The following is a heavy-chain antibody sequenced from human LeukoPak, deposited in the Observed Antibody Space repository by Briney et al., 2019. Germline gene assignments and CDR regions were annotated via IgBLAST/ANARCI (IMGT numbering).Heavy chain of an antibody. V-gene: IGHV4-39*01. CDR2: IYYSGNT. CDR1: GVSISSSNSY. J-gene: IGHJ6*03. CDR3: ARTTEAHSWRTRYYDYYMDV. Sequence: SETLSLTYTVSGVSISSSNSYWGWIRQPPGKGLEWIGSIYYSGNTYYNASLKSQVSISIDTSKNQFSLRLTSVTAADTAVYYCARTTEAHSWRTRYYDYYMDVWGKGTTVTVSS. D-gene: IGHD6-13*01.